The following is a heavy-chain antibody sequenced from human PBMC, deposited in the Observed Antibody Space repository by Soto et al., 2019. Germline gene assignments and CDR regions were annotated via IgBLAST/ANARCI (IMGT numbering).Heavy chain of an antibody. J-gene: IGHJ6*02. CDR1: GGSISSHY. V-gene: IGHV4-59*11. CDR2: IYYRGST. Sequence: SETLSLTCTVSGGSISSHYWSWVRQAPGKGLEWIGHIYYRGSTNYNPSLRSRSTISVDTSKNQFSLKLNSVTTADAAVYYCARDGREAFGMDVWGQGTKVTVSS. CDR3: ARDGREAFGMDV. D-gene: IGHD1-26*01.